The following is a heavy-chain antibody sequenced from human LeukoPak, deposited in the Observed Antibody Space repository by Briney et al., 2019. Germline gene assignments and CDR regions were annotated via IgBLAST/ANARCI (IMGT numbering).Heavy chain of an antibody. J-gene: IGHJ5*02. Sequence: SQTLSLTCTVSGGSISSDDYYWSWIRQPPGKGLEWIGYIYYSGSTNYNPSLKSRVTISVDTSKNQFSLKLSSVTAADTAVYYCARGTIFGNWFDPWGQGTLVTVAS. CDR1: GGSISSDDYY. CDR2: IYYSGST. V-gene: IGHV4-61*08. CDR3: ARGTIFGNWFDP. D-gene: IGHD3-3*01.